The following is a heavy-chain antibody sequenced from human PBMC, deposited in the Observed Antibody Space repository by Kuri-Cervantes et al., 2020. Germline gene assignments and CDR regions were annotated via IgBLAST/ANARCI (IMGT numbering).Heavy chain of an antibody. V-gene: IGHV3-64*04. J-gene: IGHJ4*02. CDR2: ISSNGGST. CDR3: AKDLLAVTSSSHLDY. D-gene: IGHD6-13*01. Sequence: GGSLRLSCAASGFTFSSYAMHWVRQAPGKGLEYVSAISSNGGSTYYADSVKGRFTISRDNSKNTLYLQMNSLRAEDTAVYYCAKDLLAVTSSSHLDYWGQGTLVTVSS. CDR1: GFTFSSYA.